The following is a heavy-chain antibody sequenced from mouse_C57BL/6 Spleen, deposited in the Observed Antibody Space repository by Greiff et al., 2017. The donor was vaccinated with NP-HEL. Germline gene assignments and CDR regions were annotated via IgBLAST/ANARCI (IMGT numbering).Heavy chain of an antibody. Sequence: VKLMESGPGLVKPSQSLFLTCSITGFPITSGYYWIWIRQSPGKPLEWMGYITHSGETFYNPSLQSPISITRETSKNQFFLQLNSVTTEDTAMYYCAGDDFYEAWCAYWGQGTLVTVSA. V-gene: IGHV12-3*01. J-gene: IGHJ3*01. D-gene: IGHD1-1*01. CDR1: GFPITSGYY. CDR2: ITHSGET. CDR3: AGDDFYEAWCAY.